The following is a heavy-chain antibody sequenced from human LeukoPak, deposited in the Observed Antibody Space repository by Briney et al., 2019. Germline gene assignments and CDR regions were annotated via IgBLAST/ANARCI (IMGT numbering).Heavy chain of an antibody. CDR1: GFRFDDYG. V-gene: IGHV3-20*04. CDR2: TNWDGAST. D-gene: IGHD2-2*01. CDR3: GRVYCSTTSCYDYYDYYMDV. J-gene: IGHJ6*03. Sequence: GGSLRLSRAASGFRFDDYGMSWVRHVPGKGLEWVSGTNWDGASTGYADSVKSRFTISRDNVKNFLYLQMNSLRVEDTALYFCGRVYCSTTSCYDYYDYYMDVWGKGTTVTVSS.